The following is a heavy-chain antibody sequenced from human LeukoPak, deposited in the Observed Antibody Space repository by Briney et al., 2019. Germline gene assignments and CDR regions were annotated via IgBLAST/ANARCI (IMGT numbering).Heavy chain of an antibody. CDR1: GFTFSSYG. CDR2: ISYDGSNK. V-gene: IGHV3-30*19. Sequence: GGSLRLSCAASGFTFSSYGMHWVRQAPGKGLEWVAVISYDGSNKYYADSVKGRFTISRDNSKNTLYLQMNSLRAEDTAVYYCARDLFKYSYGPTGYWGQGTLVTVSS. D-gene: IGHD5-18*01. CDR3: ARDLFKYSYGPTGY. J-gene: IGHJ4*02.